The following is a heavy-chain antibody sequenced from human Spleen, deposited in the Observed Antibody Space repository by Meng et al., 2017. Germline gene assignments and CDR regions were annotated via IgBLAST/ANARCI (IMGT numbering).Heavy chain of an antibody. CDR3: ARLRSTSWIYYFDY. J-gene: IGHJ4*02. Sequence: GSLRLSCTVSGGSVSSFYWSWIRQPPGKGLEWIGYIYYTGTTHYSPSLTSRLTMSVDTSKNQLSLRLSSVTAADTAVYYCARLRSTSWIYYFDYWGQGTLVTVSS. CDR1: GGSVSSFY. CDR2: IYYTGTT. V-gene: IGHV4-59*02. D-gene: IGHD6-13*01.